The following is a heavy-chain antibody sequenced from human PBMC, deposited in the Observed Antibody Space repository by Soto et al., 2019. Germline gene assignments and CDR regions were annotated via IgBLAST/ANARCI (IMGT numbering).Heavy chain of an antibody. CDR3: ATHNYYGSGSYYNGCDY. CDR1: GGTFSSYA. Sequence: QVQLVQSGAEVKKPGSSVKVSCKASGGTFSSYAISWVRQAPGQGLEWMGGIIPIFGTANYAQKFQGRVTITADESTSTADMELSSLRSEDTAVYYCATHNYYGSGSYYNGCDYWGQGTLVTVSS. D-gene: IGHD3-10*01. V-gene: IGHV1-69*01. CDR2: IIPIFGTA. J-gene: IGHJ4*02.